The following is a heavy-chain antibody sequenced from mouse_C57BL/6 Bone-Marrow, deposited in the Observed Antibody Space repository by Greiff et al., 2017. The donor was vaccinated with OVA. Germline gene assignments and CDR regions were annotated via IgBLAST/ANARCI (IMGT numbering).Heavy chain of an antibody. D-gene: IGHD3-1*01. Sequence: EVQLQQSGPVLVKPGASVKMSCKASGYTFTDYYMNWVKQSHGKSLEWIGVINPYNGGTSYNQKFKGKATLTVDKSSSTAYMELNSLTSEDSAVYYCARSGGRRDAMDYWGQGTSVTVSS. CDR1: GYTFTDYY. CDR2: INPYNGGT. J-gene: IGHJ4*01. V-gene: IGHV1-19*01. CDR3: ARSGGRRDAMDY.